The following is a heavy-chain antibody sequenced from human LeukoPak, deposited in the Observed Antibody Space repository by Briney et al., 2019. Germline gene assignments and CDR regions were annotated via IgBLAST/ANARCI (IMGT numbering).Heavy chain of an antibody. CDR3: AKRGSAWDLDF. Sequence: GRSLRLSCAVSGFTFSTYGMPWVRQAPGKGLEWVAVIWYDGSNKYYADSVKGRFTISRDNSKNTLYLQMNSLRAEDTAEYYCAKRGSAWDLDFWGQGILVTVFS. D-gene: IGHD6-25*01. CDR2: IWYDGSNK. V-gene: IGHV3-33*06. J-gene: IGHJ4*02. CDR1: GFTFSTYG.